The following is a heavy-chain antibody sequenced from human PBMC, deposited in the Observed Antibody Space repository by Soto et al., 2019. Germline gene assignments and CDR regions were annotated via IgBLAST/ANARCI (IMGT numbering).Heavy chain of an antibody. D-gene: IGHD6-13*01. CDR3: ARRERAACTDWWFDP. J-gene: IGHJ5*02. CDR2: IYYSGST. V-gene: IGHV4-39*01. CDR1: GGSISSSSFH. Sequence: QLQLQESGPGLVKPSETLCLSCSVSGGSISSSSFHWGWIRQPPGKGLEWIGSIYYSGSTYYSPSLKSRVTISVDTSKNQFSLKLSSVTAADTTVYYCARRERAACTDWWFDPWGQGTLVTVSS.